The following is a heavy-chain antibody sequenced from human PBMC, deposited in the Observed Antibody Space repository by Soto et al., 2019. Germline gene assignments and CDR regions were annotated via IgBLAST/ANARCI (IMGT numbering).Heavy chain of an antibody. V-gene: IGHV4-34*01. CDR2: INHSGST. Sequence: SETLSLTCAVYGGSFSGYYWSWIRQPPGKGLEWIGEINHSGSTNYNPSLKSRVTISVDTSKNQFSLKLSSVTAADTAVYYCAIGPGSSSGSNWFDPWGQGTLVTVSS. J-gene: IGHJ5*02. CDR1: GGSFSGYY. CDR3: AIGPGSSSGSNWFDP. D-gene: IGHD3-22*01.